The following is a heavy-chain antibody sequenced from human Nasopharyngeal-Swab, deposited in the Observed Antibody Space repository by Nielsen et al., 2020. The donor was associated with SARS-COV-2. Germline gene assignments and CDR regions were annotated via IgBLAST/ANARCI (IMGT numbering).Heavy chain of an antibody. V-gene: IGHV3-30*04. D-gene: IGHD6-6*01. CDR1: GFTFSNYA. J-gene: IGHJ4*02. Sequence: GESLKISCAASGFTFSNYAMHRVRQAPGKGLEWVAVISYDGSNKYYADSVKSRFTISRDNAKNSLHLQMNSLRAEDTALYYCAKDIRPSIAATDYWGQGTLVTVSS. CDR2: ISYDGSNK. CDR3: AKDIRPSIAATDY.